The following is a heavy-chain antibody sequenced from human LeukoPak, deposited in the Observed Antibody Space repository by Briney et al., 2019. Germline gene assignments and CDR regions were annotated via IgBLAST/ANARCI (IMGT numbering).Heavy chain of an antibody. J-gene: IGHJ4*02. CDR2: IGIDSGNT. Sequence: PGRSLRLSCAASGFPFNEYSMNWVRQAPGKGLEWISYIGIDSGNTKYADSVRGRFTISGDKAKNSLYLQMNSLRVEDTAVYYCARDHNYAFDNWGQGTLVTVTS. CDR1: GFPFNEYS. V-gene: IGHV3-48*01. D-gene: IGHD4-11*01. CDR3: ARDHNYAFDN.